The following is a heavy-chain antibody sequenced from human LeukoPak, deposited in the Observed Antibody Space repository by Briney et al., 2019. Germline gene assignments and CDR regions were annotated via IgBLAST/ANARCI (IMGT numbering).Heavy chain of an antibody. CDR1: GGSISSSSYY. V-gene: IGHV4-39*01. CDR2: IYYSGST. CDR3: ARHLAYCGGDCYPHFDY. Sequence: SETLSLTCTVSGGSISSSSYYWGWIRQPPGKGLEWIGSIYYSGSTYYNPPLKSRVTISVDTSKNQFSLKLSSVTAADTAVYYCARHLAYCGGDCYPHFDYWGQGTLVTVSS. J-gene: IGHJ4*02. D-gene: IGHD2-21*01.